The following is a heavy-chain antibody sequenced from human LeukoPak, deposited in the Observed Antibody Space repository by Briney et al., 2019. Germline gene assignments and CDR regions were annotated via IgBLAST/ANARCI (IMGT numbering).Heavy chain of an antibody. CDR3: ARDSYYYDSSGYSSRRAFDI. CDR1: SGSFSGYY. Sequence: SETLSLTCAVYSGSFSGYYWNWIRQPPGKGLEWIGEIVHGGSTKYNPSLKSRVTISVDTSKNQFSLKLSSVTAADTAVYYCARDSYYYDSSGYSSRRAFDIWGQGTMVTVSS. CDR2: IVHGGST. V-gene: IGHV4-34*12. D-gene: IGHD3-22*01. J-gene: IGHJ3*02.